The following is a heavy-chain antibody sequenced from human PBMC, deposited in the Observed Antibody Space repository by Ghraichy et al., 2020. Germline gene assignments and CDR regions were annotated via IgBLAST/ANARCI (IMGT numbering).Heavy chain of an antibody. J-gene: IGHJ4*02. CDR2: INHSGST. V-gene: IGHV4-34*01. Sequence: SETLSLTCAVYGGSFSGYYWSWIRQPPGKGLEWIGEINHSGSTNYNPSLKSRVTISVDTSKNQFSLKLSSVTAADTAVYYCARASRGGGSGYYFDYWGQGTLVTVSS. CDR1: GGSFSGYY. CDR3: ARASRGGGSGYYFDY. D-gene: IGHD2-15*01.